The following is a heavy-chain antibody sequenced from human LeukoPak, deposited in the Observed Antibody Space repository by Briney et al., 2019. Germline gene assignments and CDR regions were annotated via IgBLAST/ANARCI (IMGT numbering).Heavy chain of an antibody. J-gene: IGHJ4*02. CDR1: GFTFNTYV. V-gene: IGHV3-30*02. D-gene: IGHD4-17*01. CDR3: AKVAASGDYARPYYFDY. CDR2: IRFDRNEK. Sequence: GGSLRLSCRESGFTFNTYVMRWVRQAPGKGLEWVALIRFDRNEKFYADSVKGRFTISSDSSRTTLYLQMNSLRAEDTAVYYCAKVAASGDYARPYYFDYWGQGTLVTVSS.